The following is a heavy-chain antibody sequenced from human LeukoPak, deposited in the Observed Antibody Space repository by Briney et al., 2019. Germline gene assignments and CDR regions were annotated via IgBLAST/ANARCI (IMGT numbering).Heavy chain of an antibody. J-gene: IGHJ4*02. CDR2: IYYSGST. V-gene: IGHV4-59*01. D-gene: IGHD6-13*01. CDR1: GGSISSYY. CDR3: ASLGSSSPPDY. Sequence: PSETLSLTCTVSGGSISSYYWSWIRQPPGKGLEWIGYIYYSGSTNYNPSLKSRVTISVDTSKNQFSLKLSSVTAADTAVYYCASLGSSSPPDYWGQGTLVTVSS.